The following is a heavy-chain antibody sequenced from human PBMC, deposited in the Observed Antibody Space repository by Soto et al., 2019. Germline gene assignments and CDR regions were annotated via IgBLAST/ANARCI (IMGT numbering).Heavy chain of an antibody. CDR2: ISYDGSNK. V-gene: IGHV3-30-3*01. Sequence: GGSLRLSCAASGFTFSSYAMHWVRQAPGKGLEWVAVISYDGSNKYYADSVKGRFTISRDNSKNTLYLQMNSLRAEDTAVYYCARAGPLWSGYSIAYYFDYWGQGTLVTVSS. CDR3: ARAGPLWSGYSIAYYFDY. J-gene: IGHJ4*02. CDR1: GFTFSSYA. D-gene: IGHD3-3*01.